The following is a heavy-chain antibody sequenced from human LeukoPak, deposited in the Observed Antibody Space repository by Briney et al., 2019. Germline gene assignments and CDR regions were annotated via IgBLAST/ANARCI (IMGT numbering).Heavy chain of an antibody. CDR3: AKSVIPNSYQGTYYMDV. D-gene: IGHD3-16*02. CDR2: IYSGGST. Sequence: GGSLRLSCAASGFTVSSNYMSWVRQAPGKGLEWVSVIYSGGSTYYADSVKGRFTISRDNSKNTLYLQMNSLRAEDTAVYYCAKSVIPNSYQGTYYMDVWGKGTTVTVFS. V-gene: IGHV3-66*02. CDR1: GFTVSSNY. J-gene: IGHJ6*03.